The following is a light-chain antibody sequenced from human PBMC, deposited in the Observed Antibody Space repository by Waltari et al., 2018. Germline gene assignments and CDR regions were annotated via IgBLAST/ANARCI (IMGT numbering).Light chain of an antibody. CDR2: ENN. V-gene: IGLV6-57*03. J-gene: IGLJ3*02. CDR3: QSYNSTGWV. Sequence: FMLTQPHSVSESPGKRVTISCTRSRGSIVSNYVQWYQQRPGSAPTTISYENNRRPSGVPDRFSVSIDSSSNSASLVISGVKTEDEADYYCQSYNSTGWVFGGGTKLTVL. CDR1: RGSIVSNY.